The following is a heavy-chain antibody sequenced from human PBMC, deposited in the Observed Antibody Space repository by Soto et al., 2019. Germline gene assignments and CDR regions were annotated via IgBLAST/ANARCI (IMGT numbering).Heavy chain of an antibody. V-gene: IGHV5-10-1*01. Sequence: SLKDSCRASVSGITYFWIGWVRQMHGKGLEWLGRIDPSDSYTNYSPSFQGHVTISADKSLSTAYLQWSSLQASDTAMYHSARLSYSGSYYASAYHYGMGVCGQGTTVTVSS. CDR2: IDPSDSYT. D-gene: IGHD1-26*01. J-gene: IGHJ6*02. CDR1: VSGITYFW. CDR3: ARLSYSGSYYASAYHYGMGV.